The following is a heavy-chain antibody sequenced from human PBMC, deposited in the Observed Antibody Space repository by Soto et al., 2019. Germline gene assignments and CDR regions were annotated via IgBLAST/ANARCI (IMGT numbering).Heavy chain of an antibody. CDR3: ASNYGDWGYYYGMDV. V-gene: IGHV5-51*01. D-gene: IGHD4-17*01. CDR2: IYPGDSDT. J-gene: IGHJ6*02. CDR1: GYSFTSYW. Sequence: GASLKISCKGSGYSFTSYWIGWVRQMPGKGLEWMGIIYPGDSDTRYSPSFQGQVTISADKSISTAYLQWSSLKASDTAMYYCASNYGDWGYYYGMDVWGQGTTVTVSS.